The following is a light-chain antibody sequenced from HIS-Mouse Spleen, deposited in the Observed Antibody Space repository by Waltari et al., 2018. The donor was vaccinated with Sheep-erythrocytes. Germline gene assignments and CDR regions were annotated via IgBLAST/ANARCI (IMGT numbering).Light chain of an antibody. V-gene: IGLV2-8*01. J-gene: IGLJ3*02. CDR3: SSYAGSNNWV. CDR1: SSDVGGYNY. Sequence: QSALTQPPSASGSPGQSVTISCTGTSSDVGGYNYVPWYQQHPGKAPKLMIYEVSKRPSRVPDRFSGSKSGNTASLTVAGLQAEDEADYYCSSYAGSNNWVFGGGTKLTVL. CDR2: EVS.